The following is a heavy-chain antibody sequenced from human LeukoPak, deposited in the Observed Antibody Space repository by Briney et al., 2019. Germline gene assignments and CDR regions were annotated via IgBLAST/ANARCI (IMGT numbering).Heavy chain of an antibody. CDR2: IYYSGST. CDR1: GGSISSYY. V-gene: IGHV4-59*01. Sequence: SETLSLTCTVSGGSISSYYWSWIRQPPGKGLEWIGYIYYSGSTNYNPSLKSRVTISVDTSKNQFSLKLSSVTAADTAVYYCARVRGAAAVPYSDYWGQGTLVTVSS. D-gene: IGHD6-13*01. CDR3: ARVRGAAAVPYSDY. J-gene: IGHJ4*02.